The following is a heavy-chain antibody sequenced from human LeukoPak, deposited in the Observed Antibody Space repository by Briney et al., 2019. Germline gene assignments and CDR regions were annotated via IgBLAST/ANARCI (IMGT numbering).Heavy chain of an antibody. D-gene: IGHD3-10*02. CDR2: ISDDGKKE. Sequence: PGGSLRLSCAASGFTFSRDAMHWVRQAPGRGLEWVAVISDDGKKEYYADSVKGRFTISRDNSKNTLYLQMNSLRAEDTAVYYCARDRNPYYVEGIDYWGQGTLVTVSS. V-gene: IGHV3-30*04. J-gene: IGHJ4*02. CDR3: ARDRNPYYVEGIDY. CDR1: GFTFSRDA.